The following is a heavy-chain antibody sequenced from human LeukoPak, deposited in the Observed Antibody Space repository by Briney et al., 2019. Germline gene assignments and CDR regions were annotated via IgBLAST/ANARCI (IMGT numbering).Heavy chain of an antibody. CDR2: ISYDGSNK. CDR3: ARGARGSQDY. CDR1: GFTFSSYA. D-gene: IGHD1-1*01. J-gene: IGHJ4*02. Sequence: GGSLRLSCAASGFTFSSYAMHWVRQAPGKGLEWVAVISYDGSNKYYADSVKGRFTISRDNSKNTLYLQMSSLRAEDTAVYYCARGARGSQDYWGQGTLVTVSS. V-gene: IGHV3-30-3*01.